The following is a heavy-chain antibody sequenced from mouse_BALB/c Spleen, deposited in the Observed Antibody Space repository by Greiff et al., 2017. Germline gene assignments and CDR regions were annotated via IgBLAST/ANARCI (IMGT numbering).Heavy chain of an antibody. Sequence: VQLQQSGTVLARPGASVKMSCKASGYSFTSYWMHWVKQRPGQGLEWIGAIYPGNSDTSYNQKFKRKATLTVDKSSSTAYMQLSSLTSEDSAVYYCTITTVVAYYAMDYWGQGTSVTVSS. CDR3: TITTVVAYYAMDY. CDR1: GYSFTSYW. V-gene: IGHV1-5*01. CDR2: IYPGNSDT. D-gene: IGHD1-1*01. J-gene: IGHJ4*01.